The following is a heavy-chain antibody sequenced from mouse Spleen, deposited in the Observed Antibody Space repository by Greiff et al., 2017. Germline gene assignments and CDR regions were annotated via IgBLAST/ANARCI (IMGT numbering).Heavy chain of an antibody. D-gene: IGHD1-1*01. CDR2: IYPGSGST. V-gene: IGHV1-55*01. CDR3: ARSYYGSSYEFAY. J-gene: IGHJ3*01. Sequence: QVQLQQPGAELVKPGASVKMSCKASGYTFTSYWITWVKQRPGQGLEWIGDIYPGSGSTNYNEKFKSKATLTVDTSSSTAYMQLSSLTSEDSAVYYCARSYYGSSYEFAYWGQGTLVTVSA. CDR1: GYTFTSYW.